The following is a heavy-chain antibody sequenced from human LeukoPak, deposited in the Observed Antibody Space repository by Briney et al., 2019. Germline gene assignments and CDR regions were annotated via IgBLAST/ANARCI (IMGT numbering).Heavy chain of an antibody. CDR3: ARRARDCSRTRCFDYYYHTDV. V-gene: IGHV1-18*01. D-gene: IGHD2-2*01. Sequence: GASVKVSCKASGYTFTSYGISWVRQAPGQGLEWMGWISAYNGNTNYAQKLQGRVTMTTDTSTSTAYMELRSLRSDDTAVYYCARRARDCSRTRCFDYYYHTDVWGKGTTVTVSS. J-gene: IGHJ6*03. CDR1: GYTFTSYG. CDR2: ISAYNGNT.